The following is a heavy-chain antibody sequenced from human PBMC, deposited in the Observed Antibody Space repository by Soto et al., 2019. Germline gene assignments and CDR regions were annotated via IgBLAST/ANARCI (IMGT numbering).Heavy chain of an antibody. V-gene: IGHV3-21*01. CDR1: GFTFTSYA. CDR3: ARDQDAFEI. Sequence: PGGSLRLSCAASGFTFTSYAMIWVRQAPGKGLEWVSCISSSSSHIYYADSVKGRFTISRDNAKNSLYLQMNSLRAEDTAVYYCARDQDAFEIWGQGTMVTVSS. J-gene: IGHJ3*02. CDR2: ISSSSSHI.